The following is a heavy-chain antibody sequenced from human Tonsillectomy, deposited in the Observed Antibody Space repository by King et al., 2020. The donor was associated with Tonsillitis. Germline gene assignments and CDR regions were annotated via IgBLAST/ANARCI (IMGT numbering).Heavy chain of an antibody. CDR3: ARHPQSSRSSDYFDY. CDR2: IYHNGRT. CDR1: HYSISSGYY. D-gene: IGHD6-6*01. Sequence: VQLQESGPGLVKPSETLSLTCAVSHYSISSGYYWGWIRQPPGRGLEWIGSIYHNGRTYYNPSLKSRVTISVDTSKNQYSLKVNSGTAADTALYYCARHPQSSRSSDYFDYGGQGSLVPVSS. V-gene: IGHV4-38-2*01. J-gene: IGHJ4*02.